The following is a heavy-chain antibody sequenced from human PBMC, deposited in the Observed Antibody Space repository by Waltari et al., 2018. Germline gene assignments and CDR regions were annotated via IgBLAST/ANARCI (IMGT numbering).Heavy chain of an antibody. Sequence: STNYNPSLKSRVTISVDTSKNQFSLKLSSVTAADTAVYYCARDRLGYDYVWGSYRYPYYYYGMDVWGQGTTVTVSS. D-gene: IGHD3-16*02. CDR3: ARDRLGYDYVWGSYRYPYYYYGMDV. CDR2: ST. V-gene: IGHV4-59*01. J-gene: IGHJ6*02.